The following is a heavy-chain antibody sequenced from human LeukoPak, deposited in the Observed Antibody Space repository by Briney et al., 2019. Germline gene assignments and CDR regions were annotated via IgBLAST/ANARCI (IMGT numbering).Heavy chain of an antibody. Sequence: SETLSLTCTVSGGSISSYYWSWIRQPPGKGLEWIGYIYYSGSTNYNPPLKSRVTISVDTSKNQFSLKLSSVTAADTAVYYCASGRVGATSWGQGTLVTVSS. V-gene: IGHV4-59*01. CDR2: IYYSGST. D-gene: IGHD1-26*01. J-gene: IGHJ4*02. CDR1: GGSISSYY. CDR3: ASGRVGATS.